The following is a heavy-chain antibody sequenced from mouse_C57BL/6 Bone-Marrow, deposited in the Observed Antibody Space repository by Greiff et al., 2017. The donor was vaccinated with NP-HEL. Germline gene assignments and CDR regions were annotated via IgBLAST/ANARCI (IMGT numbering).Heavy chain of an antibody. Sequence: VQLQQSGPELVKPGASVKMSCKASGYTFTDYNMHWVKQSHGKSLEWIGYINPNNGGTSYNQKFKGKATLTVNKSSSTADIELRSLTSEDSAVYYCALYYGSSYVAMDYWGQGTSVTVSS. CDR2: INPNNGGT. CDR3: ALYYGSSYVAMDY. D-gene: IGHD1-1*01. J-gene: IGHJ4*01. V-gene: IGHV1-22*01. CDR1: GYTFTDYN.